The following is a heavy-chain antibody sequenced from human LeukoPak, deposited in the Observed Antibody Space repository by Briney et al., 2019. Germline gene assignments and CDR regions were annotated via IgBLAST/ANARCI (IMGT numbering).Heavy chain of an antibody. V-gene: IGHV4-31*03. J-gene: IGHJ3*02. D-gene: IGHD1-26*01. CDR1: GGSISSGGYY. CDR3: ARVAGAVFDAFNI. CDR2: IYYSGST. Sequence: SQTLSLTCTVSGGSISSGGYYWSWIRQHPGKGLEWIGYIYYSGSTYYNPSLKSRVTISVVTSKNQFSLKLSSVTAADTAVYYCARVAGAVFDAFNIWGQGTMVTVSS.